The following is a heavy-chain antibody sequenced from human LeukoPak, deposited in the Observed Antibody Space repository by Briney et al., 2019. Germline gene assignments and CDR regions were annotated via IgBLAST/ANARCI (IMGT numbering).Heavy chain of an antibody. CDR3: ARHEAGYFVTRNFDY. CDR2: IYPGDSDT. V-gene: IGHV5-51*01. CDR1: GYSFTSYW. Sequence: GESLKISCKGSGYSFTSYWIGWVRQMPGKGLEWIGIIYPGDSDTRYSPSLQGQVTISADKSISTAYLQWSSLKASDTAMYYCARHEAGYFVTRNFDYWGQGTLVTVSS. D-gene: IGHD3-9*01. J-gene: IGHJ4*02.